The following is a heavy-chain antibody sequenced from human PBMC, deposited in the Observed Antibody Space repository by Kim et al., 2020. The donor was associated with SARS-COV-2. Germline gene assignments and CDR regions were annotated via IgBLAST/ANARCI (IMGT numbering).Heavy chain of an antibody. CDR2: IKSKTDGGTT. Sequence: GGSLRLSCAASGFTFSNAWMSWVRQAPGKGLEWVGRIKSKTDGGTTDYAAPVKGRFTISRDDSKNTLYLQMDSLKTEDEAVYYCHGYSYGTYYYYYYGMDVCVQGTTVTVSS. J-gene: IGHJ6*02. D-gene: IGHD5-18*01. CDR3: HGYSYGTYYYYYYGMDV. CDR1: GFTFSNAW. V-gene: IGHV3-15*01.